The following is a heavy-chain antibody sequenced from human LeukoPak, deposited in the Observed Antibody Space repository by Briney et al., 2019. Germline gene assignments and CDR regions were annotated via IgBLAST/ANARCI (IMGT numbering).Heavy chain of an antibody. J-gene: IGHJ6*02. V-gene: IGHV1-2*02. D-gene: IGHD6-19*01. Sequence: GASVKVSCKASGYTFTGYYMHWVRQAPGQGLEWMGWINPNSGGTNYAQKFQGRVTMIRNTSISTAYMELSSLRSEDTAVYYCARVGQQWLVPYYYYYYGMDVWGQGTTVTVSS. CDR2: INPNSGGT. CDR1: GYTFTGYY. CDR3: ARVGQQWLVPYYYYYYGMDV.